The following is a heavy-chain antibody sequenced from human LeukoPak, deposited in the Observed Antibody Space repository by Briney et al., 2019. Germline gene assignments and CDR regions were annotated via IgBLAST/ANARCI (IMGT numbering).Heavy chain of an antibody. J-gene: IGHJ4*02. V-gene: IGHV1-69*04. Sequence: ASVKVSCKASGGTFSSYAISWVRQAPGQGLEWMGRIIPILGIANYAQKFQGRVTITADKSTSTAYMELSSLRSEDTAVYYCARVRFGELYYSDYWGQGTLVTVSS. CDR1: GGTFSSYA. CDR2: IIPILGIA. D-gene: IGHD3-10*01. CDR3: ARVRFGELYYSDY.